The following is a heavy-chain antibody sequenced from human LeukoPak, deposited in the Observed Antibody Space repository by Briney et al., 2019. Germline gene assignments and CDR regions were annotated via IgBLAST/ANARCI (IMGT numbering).Heavy chain of an antibody. CDR1: GFAFSDAR. D-gene: IGHD6-19*01. CDR2: ISSSGSTI. V-gene: IGHV3-11*04. Sequence: GGSLRLSCTASGFAFSDARLTWVRQAPGKGLEWVSYISSSGSTIYYADSVKGRFTISRDNAKNSLYLQMNSLRAEDTAVYYCARSRYSSGWYAVPGDGDYWGQGTLVTVSS. J-gene: IGHJ4*02. CDR3: ARSRYSSGWYAVPGDGDY.